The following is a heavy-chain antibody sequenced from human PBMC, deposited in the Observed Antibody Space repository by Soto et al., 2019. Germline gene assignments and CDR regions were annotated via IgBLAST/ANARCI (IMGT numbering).Heavy chain of an antibody. CDR2: IHYRGSA. J-gene: IGHJ3*02. CDR1: GGSISNNNYF. CDR3: AREVNVPAAADAFDI. V-gene: IGHV4-31*03. D-gene: IGHD2-2*01. Sequence: QVQLQESGPGLVKPSQTLSLTCTVSGGSISNNNYFWSWIRKHPGKVLEWIGYIHYRGSAYYNPSLSGRVTILVDTTKNQFSMKLSSVTDADTAMYYCAREVNVPAAADAFDIWGQGTMVTFAS.